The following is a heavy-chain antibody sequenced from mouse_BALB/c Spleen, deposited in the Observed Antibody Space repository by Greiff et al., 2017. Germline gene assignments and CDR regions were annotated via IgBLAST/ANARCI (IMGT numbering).Heavy chain of an antibody. J-gene: IGHJ3*01. CDR1: GYSITSGYY. Sequence: DVKLQESGPGLVKPSQSLSLTCSVTGYSITSGYYWNWIRQFPGNKLEWMGYISYDGSNNYNPSLKNRISITRDTSKNQFFLKLNSVTTEDTATYYCARDGLLPVRRNPVFAYWGQGTLVTVSA. CDR3: ARDGLLPVRRNPVFAY. CDR2: ISYDGSN. D-gene: IGHD2-14*01. V-gene: IGHV3-6*02.